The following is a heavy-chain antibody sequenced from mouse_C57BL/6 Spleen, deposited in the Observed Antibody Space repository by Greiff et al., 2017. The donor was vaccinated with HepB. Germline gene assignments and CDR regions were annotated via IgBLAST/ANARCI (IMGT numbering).Heavy chain of an antibody. J-gene: IGHJ4*01. Sequence: VQRVESGAELVRPGASVKLSCKASGYTFTDYYINWVKQRPGQGLEWIARIYPGSGNTYYNEKFKGKATLTAEKSSSTAYMQLSSLTSEDSAVYFCARSCTTVVADYYAMDYWGQGTSVTVSS. CDR3: ARSCTTVVADYYAMDY. V-gene: IGHV1-76*01. CDR1: GYTFTDYY. D-gene: IGHD1-1*01. CDR2: IYPGSGNT.